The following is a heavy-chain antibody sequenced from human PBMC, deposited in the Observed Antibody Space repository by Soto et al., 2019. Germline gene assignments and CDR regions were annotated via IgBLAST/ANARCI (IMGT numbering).Heavy chain of an antibody. D-gene: IGHD3-10*02. CDR1: GFTFSDYY. CDR3: ARSGDNYNVLDY. CDR2: SSNSGTYT. V-gene: IGHV3-11*06. Sequence: GGSLRLSCVGSGFTFSDYYMSWVRQAPGKGLEWLSYSSNSGTYTKYAGSVKGRFSLSRDNAKNSLHLQINSLRGEDTAVYYCARSGDNYNVLDYWGQGTPVTVSS. J-gene: IGHJ4*02.